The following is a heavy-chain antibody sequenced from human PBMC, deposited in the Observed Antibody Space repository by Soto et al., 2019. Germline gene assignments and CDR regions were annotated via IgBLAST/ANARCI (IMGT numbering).Heavy chain of an antibody. D-gene: IGHD3-22*01. Sequence: ETLSLTCAVYGGSFSGYYWSWIRQPPGKGLEWIGEINHSGSTNYNPSLKSRVTISVDTSKNQFSLKLSSVTAADTAVYYCARALYYYDSSGYYYYYYYYMDVWGKGTTVTVSS. CDR2: INHSGST. J-gene: IGHJ6*03. CDR3: ARALYYYDSSGYYYYYYYYMDV. V-gene: IGHV4-34*01. CDR1: GGSFSGYY.